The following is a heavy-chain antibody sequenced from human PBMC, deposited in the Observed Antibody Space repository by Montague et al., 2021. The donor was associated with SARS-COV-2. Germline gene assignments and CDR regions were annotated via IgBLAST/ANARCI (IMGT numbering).Heavy chain of an antibody. V-gene: IGHV4-39*07. J-gene: IGHJ1*01. CDR2: IYYGGTA. D-gene: IGHD1-1*01. CDR3: ASSPLRTSGAKWYDKYFQH. Sequence: SETLSLTCTVSGGSISVSSYYWVWIRQPPGKGLEWIGSIYYGGTADYNPSLKSRVTISVDTSNNQFSLKLTSLTAADTAVYSCASSPLRTSGAKWYDKYFQHWGQGTRVTVSS. CDR1: GGSISVSSYY.